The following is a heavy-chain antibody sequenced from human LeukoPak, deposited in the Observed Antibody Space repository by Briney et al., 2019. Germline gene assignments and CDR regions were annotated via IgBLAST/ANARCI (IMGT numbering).Heavy chain of an antibody. J-gene: IGHJ4*02. CDR2: IYARGSA. V-gene: IGHV4-4*07. CDR3: ARDRMGATPDY. D-gene: IGHD1-26*01. Sequence: SETLSLTCSVSGDSINSHYLSWVRQPAGKGLEWIGRIYARGSADYNPSLKSRVTMSVDTSKNQFSLKLTSVTAADTAVYYCARDRMGATPDYWGQGALVTVSS. CDR1: GDSINSHY.